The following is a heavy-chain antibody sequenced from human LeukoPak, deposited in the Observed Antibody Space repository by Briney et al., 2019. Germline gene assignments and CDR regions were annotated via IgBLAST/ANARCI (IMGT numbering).Heavy chain of an antibody. Sequence: ASVKVSCKASGYTFTSYGISWVRQAPGQGLEWMGWISAYNDNTNYAQKLQGRVTMTTDTSTSTAYMELRSLRSDDTAVYYCARKYGDYYDSSGYLYWGQGTLVTVSS. V-gene: IGHV1-18*01. CDR1: GYTFTSYG. CDR2: ISAYNDNT. CDR3: ARKYGDYYDSSGYLY. J-gene: IGHJ4*02. D-gene: IGHD3-22*01.